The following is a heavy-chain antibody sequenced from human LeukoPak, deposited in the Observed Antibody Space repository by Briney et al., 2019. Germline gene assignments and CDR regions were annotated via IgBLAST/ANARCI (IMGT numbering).Heavy chain of an antibody. CDR2: IYHSGST. CDR1: GGSISSSSYY. V-gene: IGHV4-39*07. CDR3: ARGDYYGSGSYYQKVGFDY. Sequence: SETLSLTCTVSGGSISSSSYYWGWIRQPPGKGLEWIGSIYHSGSTYYNPSLKSRVTISVDTSKNQFSLKLSSVTAADTAVYYCARGDYYGSGSYYQKVGFDYWGQGTLVTVSS. J-gene: IGHJ4*02. D-gene: IGHD3-10*01.